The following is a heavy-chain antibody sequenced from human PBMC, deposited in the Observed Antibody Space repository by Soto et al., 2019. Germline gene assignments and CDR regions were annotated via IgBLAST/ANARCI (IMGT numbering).Heavy chain of an antibody. V-gene: IGHV3-23*01. Sequence: EVQLLESGGGLVHPGGSLRLSCAASGFSFSSYAMVWVRQAPGKGLEWVSVISARGGSSYFADSVKGRFTISRDNSKNVLSLEMNSLRAEDTAIYFCAKGSLEYSASVDNWGQGTLVLVSS. CDR3: AKGSLEYSASVDN. CDR2: ISARGGSS. D-gene: IGHD5-12*01. CDR1: GFSFSSYA. J-gene: IGHJ4*02.